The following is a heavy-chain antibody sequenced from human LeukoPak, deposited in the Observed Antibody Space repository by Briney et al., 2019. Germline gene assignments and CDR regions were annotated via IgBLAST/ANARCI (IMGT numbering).Heavy chain of an antibody. Sequence: GRSLRPSCAASGFTFSSYGMHWVRQAPGKGLEWVAVIWYDGSNKYYADSVKGRFTISRDNSKNTLYLQMNSLRAEDTAVYYCARDGATTGFDYWGQGTLVTVSS. J-gene: IGHJ4*02. CDR1: GFTFSSYG. CDR3: ARDGATTGFDY. V-gene: IGHV3-33*01. D-gene: IGHD1-26*01. CDR2: IWYDGSNK.